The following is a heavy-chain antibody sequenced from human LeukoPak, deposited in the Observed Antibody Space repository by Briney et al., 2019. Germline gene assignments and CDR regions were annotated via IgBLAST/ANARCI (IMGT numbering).Heavy chain of an antibody. J-gene: IGHJ3*02. CDR2: ISYDGSSK. Sequence: GGSLRLSCAASGFTFSSYGMHWVRQAPGKGLEWVAVISYDGSSKYYADSVKGRFTISRDNSKNTLYLQMNSLRAEDTAVYYCAKASYYDSSGYYRPDDAFDIWGQGTMVTVSS. V-gene: IGHV3-30*18. CDR1: GFTFSSYG. CDR3: AKASYYDSSGYYRPDDAFDI. D-gene: IGHD3-22*01.